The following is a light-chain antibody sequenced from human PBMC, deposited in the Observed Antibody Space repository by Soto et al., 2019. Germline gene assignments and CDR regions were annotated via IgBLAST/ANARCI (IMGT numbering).Light chain of an antibody. CDR2: GIS. V-gene: IGKV3-20*01. Sequence: EIVLTQSPGTLSLSPGERATLSCRASQSVGRSYLAWYQQKLGQAPRLLISGISKRATGIPDRFSGGGSGTDFTLTISGLEPEDFALYICQQYDGSPITFGQGTRLEIK. J-gene: IGKJ5*01. CDR1: QSVGRSY. CDR3: QQYDGSPIT.